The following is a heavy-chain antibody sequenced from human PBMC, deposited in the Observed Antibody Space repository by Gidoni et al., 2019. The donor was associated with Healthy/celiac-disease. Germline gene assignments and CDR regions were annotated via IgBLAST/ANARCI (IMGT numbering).Heavy chain of an antibody. CDR3: AAFCSGGSCYSGVHY. Sequence: QVQLQESGPGLAKSSQTPSLPCTVSAASISSGRYYWSWIRQPAGKVLEGIGGIYTSGSANYNPYHKSRVAISVDTSKNQFSLKLSSVTAADTAVYYCAAFCSGGSCYSGVHYWGQGTLVTVSS. CDR2: IYTSGSA. D-gene: IGHD2-15*01. J-gene: IGHJ4*02. CDR1: AASISSGRYY. V-gene: IGHV4-61*02.